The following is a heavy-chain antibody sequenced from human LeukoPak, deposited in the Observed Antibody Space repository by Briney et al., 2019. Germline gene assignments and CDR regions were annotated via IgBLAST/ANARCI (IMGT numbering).Heavy chain of an antibody. J-gene: IGHJ4*02. CDR3: ASSGSYRFDY. CDR2: ITASGTAM. D-gene: IGHD1-26*01. V-gene: IGHV3-48*02. CDR1: GFTFSSYS. Sequence: PGGSLRLSCAAPGFTFSSYSMNWVRQAPGKGLEWVSHITASGTAMFYADSVKGRFTISRDNAKNSLYLQMSSLRDEDTAVYYCASSGSYRFDYWGQGTLVTVSS.